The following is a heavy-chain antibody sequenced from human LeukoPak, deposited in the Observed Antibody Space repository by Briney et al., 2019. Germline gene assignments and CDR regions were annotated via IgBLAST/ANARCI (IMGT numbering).Heavy chain of an antibody. CDR2: ISWDGGST. V-gene: IGHV3-43D*03. Sequence: GGSLTLSCAASGFTFYDYAMHWVRQAPGKGLEWVSLISWDGGSTYYADSVKGRFTISRDNSKNSLYLQMNSLRAEDTALYYCAKGYDFWSGFDYWGQGTLVTVSS. J-gene: IGHJ4*02. D-gene: IGHD3-3*01. CDR1: GFTFYDYA. CDR3: AKGYDFWSGFDY.